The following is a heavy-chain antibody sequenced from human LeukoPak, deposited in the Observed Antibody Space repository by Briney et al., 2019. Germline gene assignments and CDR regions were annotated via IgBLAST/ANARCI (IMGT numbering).Heavy chain of an antibody. Sequence: GGSLRLSCAASGFTFNTYTMSWVRQAPGKGLEWVSGVIGSGKSTFYADSVKGRFTISRDNSRNTLYLQMNSLRVEDTAVYYCTRPHVDGGYYYHQYWGQGTLVTVSS. D-gene: IGHD3-22*01. CDR1: GFTFNTYT. V-gene: IGHV3-23*01. CDR2: VIGSGKST. CDR3: TRPHVDGGYYYHQY. J-gene: IGHJ4*02.